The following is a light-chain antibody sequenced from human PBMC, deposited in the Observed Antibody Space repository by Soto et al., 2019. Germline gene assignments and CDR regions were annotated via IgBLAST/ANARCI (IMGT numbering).Light chain of an antibody. V-gene: IGKV4-1*01. J-gene: IGKJ4*01. CDR3: QQFYITPLT. CDR2: WAS. Sequence: DIVMTQSPDSLAASLGERATINCKSSQSVLYSSNNKNFLAWHQQKPGQPPKLLIYWASTRESGVPDRFSGSGSGTDFTLTISSLQAEDVAVYYCQQFYITPLTFGGGTKVEIK. CDR1: QSVLYSSNNKNF.